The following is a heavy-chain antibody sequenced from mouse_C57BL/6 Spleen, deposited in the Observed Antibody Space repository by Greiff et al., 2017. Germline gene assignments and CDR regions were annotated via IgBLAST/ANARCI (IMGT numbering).Heavy chain of an antibody. J-gene: IGHJ4*01. CDR1: GFTFSDYY. D-gene: IGHD1-1*01. CDR2: INYDGSST. CDR3: ARDNYGSIDAMDD. Sequence: EVQRVESEGGLVQPGSSMKLSCTASGFTFSDYYMAWVRQVPEKGLEWVANINYDGSSTYYLDSLKSRFIISRDNSKNILYLQMSSLKSEDTATYYCARDNYGSIDAMDDWGKGTSVTVSS. V-gene: IGHV5-16*01.